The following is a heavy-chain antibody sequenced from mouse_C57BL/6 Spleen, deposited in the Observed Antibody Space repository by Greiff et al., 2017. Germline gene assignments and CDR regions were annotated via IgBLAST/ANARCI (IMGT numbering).Heavy chain of an antibody. D-gene: IGHD2-3*01. J-gene: IGHJ4*01. CDR3: ARDQGDGYAMDY. CDR1: GFTFSDYY. CDR2: INYDGSST. V-gene: IGHV5-16*01. Sequence: EVKVVESEGGLVQPGSSMKLSCTASGFTFSDYYMAWVRQVPEKGLEWVANINYDGSSTYYLDSLKSRFIISRDNAKNILYLQMSSLKSEDTATYYCARDQGDGYAMDYWGQGTSVTVSS.